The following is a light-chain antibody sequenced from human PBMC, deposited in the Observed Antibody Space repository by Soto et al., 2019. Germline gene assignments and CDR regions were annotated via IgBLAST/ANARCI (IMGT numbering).Light chain of an antibody. CDR1: SSDVGGSDF. V-gene: IGLV2-14*01. J-gene: IGLJ1*01. Sequence: QSVLTQPASVSGSPGQSITISCTGTSSDVGGSDFVSWHQQHPGKAPKLMIYDVSKWPSGVSNRFSGSKSGNTASLTISGLQAEDEADYYCSAWDDRLNGFVFGSGTKVTVL. CDR2: DVS. CDR3: SAWDDRLNGFV.